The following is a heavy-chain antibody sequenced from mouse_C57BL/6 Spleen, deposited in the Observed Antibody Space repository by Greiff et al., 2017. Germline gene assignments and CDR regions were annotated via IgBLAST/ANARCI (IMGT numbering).Heavy chain of an antibody. J-gene: IGHJ2*01. Sequence: QVQLQQPGAELVKPGASVKLSCKASGYTFTSYWMHWVKQRPGQGLEWIGMIHPNSGSTNYNEKFKSKATLTVDKSSSTAYMQLSSLTSEDSAVYYCARGGYYGSSPYYFDDWGQGTTLTVSS. CDR2: IHPNSGST. D-gene: IGHD1-1*01. CDR3: ARGGYYGSSPYYFDD. CDR1: GYTFTSYW. V-gene: IGHV1-64*01.